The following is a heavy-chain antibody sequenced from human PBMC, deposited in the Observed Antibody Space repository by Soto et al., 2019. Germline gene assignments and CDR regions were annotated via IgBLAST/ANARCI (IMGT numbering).Heavy chain of an antibody. Sequence: SETLSLNCAVYGGYFSGYYWNWIRQLPGKGLEWIGEINHSGSTNYNPSLKSRVTISVDTSKNQFSLKLSSVTAADTAVYYCARVSGIYYYGMDVWGQGTTVT. D-gene: IGHD3-10*01. V-gene: IGHV4-34*01. CDR1: GGYFSGYY. CDR2: INHSGST. CDR3: ARVSGIYYYGMDV. J-gene: IGHJ6*02.